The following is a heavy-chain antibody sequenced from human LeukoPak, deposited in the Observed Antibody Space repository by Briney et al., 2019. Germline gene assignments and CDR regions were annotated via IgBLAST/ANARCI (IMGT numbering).Heavy chain of an antibody. J-gene: IGHJ3*02. V-gene: IGHV1-2*02. CDR2: INPNSGGT. D-gene: IGHD6-13*01. CDR1: GYTFTGYY. Sequence: ASVKVSCKASGYTFTGYYMHWVRQAPGQGLEWMGWINPNSGGTNYAQKFQGRVTMTRDTSISTAYMELSRLGSDDTAAYYCARSVGAAAGTDAFDIWGQGTMVTVSS. CDR3: ARSVGAAAGTDAFDI.